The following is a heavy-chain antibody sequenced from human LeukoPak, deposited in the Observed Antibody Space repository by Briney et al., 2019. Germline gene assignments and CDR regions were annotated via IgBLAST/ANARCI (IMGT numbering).Heavy chain of an antibody. J-gene: IGHJ6*02. CDR2: ISHSGTKI. CDR1: GFTFSDSY. D-gene: IGHD3-3*02. Sequence: GGSLRLSCAASGFTFSDSYMNWIRQAPGGGLEWLSYISHSGTKIQYVDSVKGRFTISRDNAKNSLYLQMNSLRAEDTAVYYCATFSRFYYYGMHVWGQGTTVTVSS. CDR3: ATFSRFYYYGMHV. V-gene: IGHV3-11*01.